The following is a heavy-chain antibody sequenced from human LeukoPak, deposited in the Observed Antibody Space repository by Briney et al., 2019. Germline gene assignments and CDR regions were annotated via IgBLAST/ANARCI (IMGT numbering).Heavy chain of an antibody. CDR1: GYSITSYW. CDR2: IYPGDSDT. V-gene: IGHV5-51*07. J-gene: IGHJ2*01. CDR3: ARTQQLYWHFDL. D-gene: IGHD6-13*01. Sequence: KDGASLEISCTASGYSITSYWIGWVHQIPGKRLELMGIIYPGDSDTRYSPSFQGQVTISADKSINTAYLQWSSLKASDTAMYYCARTQQLYWHFDLWGRGTLVTVSS.